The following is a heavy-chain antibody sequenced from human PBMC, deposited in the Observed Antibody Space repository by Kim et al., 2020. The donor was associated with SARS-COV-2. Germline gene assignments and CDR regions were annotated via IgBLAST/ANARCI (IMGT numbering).Heavy chain of an antibody. CDR2: SSGSTI. Sequence: SSGSTIYYADSVKGRFTISRDNAKNSLYLQMNSLRAEDTAVYYCASPEKWGQGTLVTVSS. CDR3: ASPEK. V-gene: IGHV3-11*01. J-gene: IGHJ4*02.